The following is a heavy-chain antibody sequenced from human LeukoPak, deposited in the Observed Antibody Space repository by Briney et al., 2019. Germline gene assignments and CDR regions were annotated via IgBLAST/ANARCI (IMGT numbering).Heavy chain of an antibody. CDR1: GGTFSSYA. Sequence: ASVKVSCKASGGTFSSYAISWVRQAPGQGLEWMGGIIPIFGTANYAQKFQGRVTITADESTSTAYMELSSLRSEDTAVHYCARGRDSGSYSGAFDIWGQGTMVTVSS. J-gene: IGHJ3*02. CDR3: ARGRDSGSYSGAFDI. CDR2: IIPIFGTA. D-gene: IGHD1-26*01. V-gene: IGHV1-69*13.